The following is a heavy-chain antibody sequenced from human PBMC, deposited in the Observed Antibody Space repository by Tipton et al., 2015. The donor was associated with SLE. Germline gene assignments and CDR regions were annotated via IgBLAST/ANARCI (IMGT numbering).Heavy chain of an antibody. Sequence: TLSLTCAVYGGSFSGYYWSWIRQPPGKGLEWIGEINHSGSTNYNPSLKSRVTISVDTSKNQFSLKLSSATAADTAVYYCARNEVGRYGFYYMDVWGKGTTVTVSS. CDR1: GGSFSGYY. CDR3: ARNEVGRYGFYYMDV. J-gene: IGHJ6*03. V-gene: IGHV4-34*01. D-gene: IGHD1-26*01. CDR2: INHSGST.